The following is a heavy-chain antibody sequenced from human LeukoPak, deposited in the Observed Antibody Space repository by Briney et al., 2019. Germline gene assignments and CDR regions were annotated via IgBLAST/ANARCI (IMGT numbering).Heavy chain of an antibody. D-gene: IGHD3-22*01. J-gene: IGHJ6*03. V-gene: IGHV4-59*08. CDR1: GGSISSYY. Sequence: PSETLSLTCTVSGGSISSYYWSWIRQPPGKGLEWIGYIYYSGSTNYNPSLKSRVTISVDTSKNQLSLKLSSVTAADTAVYYCASGLNYDSSGLDYYYMDVWGKGTTVTVSS. CDR2: IYYSGST. CDR3: ASGLNYDSSGLDYYYMDV.